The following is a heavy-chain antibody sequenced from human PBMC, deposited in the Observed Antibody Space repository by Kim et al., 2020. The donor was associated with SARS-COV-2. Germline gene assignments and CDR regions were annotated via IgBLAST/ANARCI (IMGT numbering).Heavy chain of an antibody. CDR2: IYYSGST. Sequence: SETLSLTCTVSGGSISSYYWSWIRQPPGKGLEWIGYIYYSGSTNYNPSLKSRVTISVDTSKNQFSLKLSSVTAADTAVYYCARGPYCSSTSCYYYYYGM. V-gene: IGHV4-59*13. J-gene: IGHJ6*01. D-gene: IGHD2-2*01. CDR3: ARGPYCSSTSCYYYYYGM. CDR1: GGSISSYY.